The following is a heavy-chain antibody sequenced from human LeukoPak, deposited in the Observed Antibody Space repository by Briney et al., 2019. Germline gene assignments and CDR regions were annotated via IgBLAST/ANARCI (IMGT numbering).Heavy chain of an antibody. V-gene: IGHV3-23*01. Sequence: GGSLRLSCAASGFTFSRYAMSWVRQAPGKGLGWVSVMSDSGGITYYADSVKGRFTTSRDNSKNTLYLQMNSLRAEDTAVYYCVKGASDGCYAPSHIWGQGTTVTVSS. D-gene: IGHD2-15*01. CDR1: GFTFSRYA. CDR2: MSDSGGIT. J-gene: IGHJ3*02. CDR3: VKGASDGCYAPSHI.